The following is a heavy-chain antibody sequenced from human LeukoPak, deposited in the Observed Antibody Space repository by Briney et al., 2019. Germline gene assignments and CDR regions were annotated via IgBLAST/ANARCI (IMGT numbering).Heavy chain of an antibody. CDR1: GFTFRDYY. J-gene: IGHJ4*02. CDR2: IRSTGSST. Sequence: GGSLRLPCTASGFTFRDYYVTWIRQAPGKGLDWVSYIRSTGSSTAYADSVKGRFTISRDNSKNTLYLQMNSLRAEDTAVYYCAKDHFYGITMIVVVNGFDYWGQGTLVTVSS. V-gene: IGHV3-11*01. CDR3: AKDHFYGITMIVVVNGFDY. D-gene: IGHD3-22*01.